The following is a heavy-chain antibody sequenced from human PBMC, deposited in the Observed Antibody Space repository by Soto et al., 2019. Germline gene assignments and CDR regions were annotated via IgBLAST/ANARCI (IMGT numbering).Heavy chain of an antibody. Sequence: EVQLLESGGGLVQPGGSLRLSCAASGFTFSSYAMSWVRQAPGKGLEWVSAISGSGGSTYYADSVKGRFTISRDKSKNTLYLQMNSLRAEDTAVYYCAKDILGMTTVTTFGGYYYYGMDVWGQGTTVTVSS. CDR3: AKDILGMTTVTTFGGYYYYGMDV. CDR2: ISGSGGST. CDR1: GFTFSSYA. J-gene: IGHJ6*02. D-gene: IGHD4-4*01. V-gene: IGHV3-23*01.